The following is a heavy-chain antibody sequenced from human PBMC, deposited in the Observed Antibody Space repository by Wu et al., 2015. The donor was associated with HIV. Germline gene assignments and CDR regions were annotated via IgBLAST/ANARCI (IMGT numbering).Heavy chain of an antibody. J-gene: IGHJ2*01. V-gene: IGHV1-2*02. CDR1: GGTFNNYA. CDR2: INPNSGGT. D-gene: IGHD3-16*01. Sequence: QVQLVQSGAEVKKPGSSVKVSCKASGGTFNNYAVSWVRQAPGQGLEWMGWINPNSGGTNYAQKFQGRVTMTRDTSISTAYMELSRLRSDDTAVYYCARDHYRGNVGDTWYFDLVGPWPPWSPSP. CDR3: ARDHYRGNVGDTWYFDL.